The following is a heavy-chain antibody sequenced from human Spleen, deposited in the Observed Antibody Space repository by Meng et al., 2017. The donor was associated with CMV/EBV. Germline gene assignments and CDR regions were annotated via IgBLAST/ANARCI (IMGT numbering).Heavy chain of an antibody. CDR1: GGSISSYH. CDR2: IYTSGST. J-gene: IGHJ4*02. CDR3: ARNFDY. V-gene: IGHV4-4*07. Sequence: QVQVEGSGPALVKPSGSLALTCTVSGGSISSYHWSWSRQLAGKGLEWIGRIYTSGSTNYNPALKSRVTISVDTSKNQFSLKLSSVTAAYTAVYYCARNFDYWGQGTLVTVSS.